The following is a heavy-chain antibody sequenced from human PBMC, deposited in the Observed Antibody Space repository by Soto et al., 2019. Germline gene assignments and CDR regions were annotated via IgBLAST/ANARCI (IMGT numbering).Heavy chain of an antibody. J-gene: IGHJ6*03. D-gene: IGHD2-2*01. CDR1: GYTFTGYY. CDR3: ARGVVPAAMSYYYYYMDV. Sequence: ASVKVSCKASGYTFTGYYMHLVRQAPGQGLEWMGWINPNSGGTNYAQKFQGWVTMTRDTSISTAYMELSRLRSDDTAVYYCARGVVPAAMSYYYYYMDVWGKGTTVTVSS. V-gene: IGHV1-2*04. CDR2: INPNSGGT.